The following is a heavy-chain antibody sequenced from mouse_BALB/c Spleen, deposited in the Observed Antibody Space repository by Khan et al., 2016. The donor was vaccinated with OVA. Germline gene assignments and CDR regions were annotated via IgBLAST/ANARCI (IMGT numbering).Heavy chain of an antibody. J-gene: IGHJ3*01. D-gene: IGHD1-1*01. CDR3: ASSLYWSWFAS. Sequence: EVELVESGGGLVQPGGSRKLSCAASGFTFSSFGMHWVRQAPDKGLEWVAYISSDSVTIYYADTVKGRFTISRDIPKNTLFLQMTSLMSEDTAMYYCASSLYWSWFASWGQGTLVTVSA. CDR2: ISSDSVTI. CDR1: GFTFSSFG. V-gene: IGHV5-17*02.